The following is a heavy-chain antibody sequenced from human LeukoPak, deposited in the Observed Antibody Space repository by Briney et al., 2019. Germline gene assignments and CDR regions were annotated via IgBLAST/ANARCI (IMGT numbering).Heavy chain of an antibody. D-gene: IGHD2-15*01. CDR2: ISYDGSNK. CDR1: GFTFSSYG. V-gene: IGHV3-30*18. CDR3: TKDLGYCRGGSCYSHSFDY. J-gene: IGHJ4*02. Sequence: QPGGSLRLSCAASGFTFSSYGMHWVRQAPGKGLGWVAVISYDGSNKYYADSVKGRFTITRDNSKNTLYLQMSSLRAEDTAVYYYTKDLGYCRGGSCYSHSFDYWGRGTLVTVSS.